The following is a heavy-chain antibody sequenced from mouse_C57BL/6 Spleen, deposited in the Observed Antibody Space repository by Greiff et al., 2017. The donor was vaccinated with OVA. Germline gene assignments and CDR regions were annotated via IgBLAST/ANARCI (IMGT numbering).Heavy chain of an antibody. V-gene: IGHV5-4*01. CDR1: GFTFSSYA. Sequence: EVMLVESGGGLVKPGGSLKLSCAASGFTFSSYAMSWVRQTPEKRLEWVATISDGGSYTYYPDNVKGRFTISRDNAKNNLYLQMSHLKSEDTAMYYCARDRYDYDLYYFDYWGQGTTLTVSS. D-gene: IGHD2-4*01. J-gene: IGHJ2*01. CDR2: ISDGGSYT. CDR3: ARDRYDYDLYYFDY.